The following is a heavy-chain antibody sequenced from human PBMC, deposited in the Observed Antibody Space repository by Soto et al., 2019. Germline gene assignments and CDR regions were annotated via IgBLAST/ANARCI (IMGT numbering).Heavy chain of an antibody. D-gene: IGHD2-15*01. CDR2: TYYRSRWYS. CDR3: ARSEEDSDYYYYGMDV. V-gene: IGHV6-1*01. Sequence: QTLSLTCVGSGDTVSSNSVAWNWARQSPSRGLEWLGRTYYRSRWYSDYAVSVRSRIDINADTSKNQVSLQLNSVTPEDTAVYYCARSEEDSDYYYYGMDVWGQGTPVTVSS. CDR1: GDTVSSNSVA. J-gene: IGHJ6*02.